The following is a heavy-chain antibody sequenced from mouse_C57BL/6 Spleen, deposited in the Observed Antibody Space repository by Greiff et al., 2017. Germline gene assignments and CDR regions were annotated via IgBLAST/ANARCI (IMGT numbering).Heavy chain of an antibody. CDR2: IYPGDGDT. V-gene: IGHV1-82*01. CDR1: GYAFSSSW. Sequence: QVQLQQSGPELVKPGASVKISCKASGYAFSSSWMNWVKQRPGKGLEWIGRIYPGDGDTNYNGKFTGKATLTADKSSSTAYMQLSSLTSEDSAVYFCARSEVYYDYGFAYWGQGTLVTVSA. D-gene: IGHD2-4*01. CDR3: ARSEVYYDYGFAY. J-gene: IGHJ3*01.